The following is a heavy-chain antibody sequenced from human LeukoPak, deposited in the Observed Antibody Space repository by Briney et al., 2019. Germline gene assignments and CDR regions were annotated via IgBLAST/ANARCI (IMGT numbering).Heavy chain of an antibody. Sequence: ASVKVFCKASGYTFTSYGISWVRQAPGQGLEWMGWISAYNGNTNYAQKLQGRVTMTTDTSTSTAYMELRSLRSDDTAVYYCARDQRIWYSSGWPYFDYWGQGTLVTVSS. CDR2: ISAYNGNT. D-gene: IGHD6-19*01. V-gene: IGHV1-18*04. CDR3: ARDQRIWYSSGWPYFDY. J-gene: IGHJ4*02. CDR1: GYTFTSYG.